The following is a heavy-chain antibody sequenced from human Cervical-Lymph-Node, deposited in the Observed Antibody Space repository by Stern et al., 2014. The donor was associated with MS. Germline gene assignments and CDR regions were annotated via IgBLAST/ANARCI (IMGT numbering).Heavy chain of an antibody. CDR1: GFTFSRNT. CDR3: ARDILGYCADTSCHGYFDY. Sequence: VQLVESGGGVVQPGRSLRLSCAASGFTFSRNTMHWVRQAPGKGLEWVALISYDGSNKYHADSVKGRFTISRDNSENTLYLEMNSLRAEDTAVYYCARDILGYCADTSCHGYFDYWGQGTLVTVSS. V-gene: IGHV3-30-3*01. J-gene: IGHJ4*02. D-gene: IGHD2-2*01. CDR2: ISYDGSNK.